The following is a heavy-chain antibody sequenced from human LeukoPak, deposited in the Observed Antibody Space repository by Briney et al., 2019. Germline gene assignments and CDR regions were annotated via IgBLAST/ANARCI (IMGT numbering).Heavy chain of an antibody. CDR2: IYYNGNT. CDR3: ARHEFDSGSLPYFDY. J-gene: IGHJ4*02. D-gene: IGHD3-10*01. Sequence: SETLSLTCIVSGGSISNYYWSWIRQPPGKTLEWIGYIYYNGNTNYNPSLKSRVTISVDTSKNQFSLKLSAVTAADTAVYYCARHEFDSGSLPYFDYWGQGILVTVSS. CDR1: GGSISNYY. V-gene: IGHV4-59*08.